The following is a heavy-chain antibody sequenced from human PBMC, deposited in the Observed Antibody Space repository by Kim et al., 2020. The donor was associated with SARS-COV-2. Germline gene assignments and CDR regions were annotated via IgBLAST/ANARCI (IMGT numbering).Heavy chain of an antibody. CDR3: ARDQSSGWNNRGDSWYFDL. J-gene: IGHJ2*01. CDR1: GFTFSSYW. V-gene: IGHV3-74*01. Sequence: GGSLRLSCAASGFTFSSYWMHWVRQAPGKGLVWVSRINSDGSSTSYADSVKGRFTISRDNAKNTLYLQMNSLRAEDTAVYYCARDQSSGWNNRGDSWYFDLWGRGTLVTVSS. D-gene: IGHD6-19*01. CDR2: INSDGSST.